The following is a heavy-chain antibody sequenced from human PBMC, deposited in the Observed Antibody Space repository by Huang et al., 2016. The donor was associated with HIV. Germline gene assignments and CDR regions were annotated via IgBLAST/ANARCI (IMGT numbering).Heavy chain of an antibody. CDR2: IKQDESEK. CDR3: ATKTAAMDI. D-gene: IGHD1-7*01. CDR1: TFTFGAYW. V-gene: IGHV3-7*01. J-gene: IGHJ6*02. Sequence: VESGGRLVQPGGSLRLSCVGSTFTFGAYWMSWVLQSPVKVLECVANIKQDESEKYYVESVNGRFNISRDNAKKVLFLEMNNVRVEDTATYYCATKTAAMDIWGQGTTVTVS.